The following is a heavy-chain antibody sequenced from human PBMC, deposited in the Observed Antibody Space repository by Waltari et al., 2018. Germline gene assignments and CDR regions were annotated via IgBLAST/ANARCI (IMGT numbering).Heavy chain of an antibody. CDR1: GFTLSTRW. D-gene: IGHD6-13*01. Sequence: EVQLVESGGGLVQPGGSLRLSCAASGFTLSTRWMSWVRQAPGKGMEWVANINQDGREKYSVDSMKGRVTISRDNAKNSLFLQMDSLRAEDTAVYFCAMAAGTLYWGQGTLVTVSS. V-gene: IGHV3-7*01. J-gene: IGHJ4*02. CDR2: INQDGREK. CDR3: AMAAGTLY.